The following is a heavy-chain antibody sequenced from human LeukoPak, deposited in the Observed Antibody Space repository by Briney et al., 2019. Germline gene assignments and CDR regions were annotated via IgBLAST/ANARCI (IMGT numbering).Heavy chain of an antibody. V-gene: IGHV3-48*03. J-gene: IGHJ4*02. D-gene: IGHD6-13*01. Sequence: GGSLRLSCAASGFTFSSYEMNWVRQAPGKGLEWVSYISSSGSTIYYADSVKGRFTISRDNAKNSLYLQMNSLRPEDTAVYYCARQYYSSSWYFDYWGQGILVTVSS. CDR1: GFTFSSYE. CDR3: ARQYYSSSWYFDY. CDR2: ISSSGSTI.